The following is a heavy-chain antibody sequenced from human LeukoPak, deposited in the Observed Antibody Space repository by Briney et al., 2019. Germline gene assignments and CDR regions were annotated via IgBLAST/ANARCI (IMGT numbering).Heavy chain of an antibody. CDR2: IYYSGST. J-gene: IGHJ6*03. CDR1: GGSISSYY. CDR3: ARVSDSSSNYYYYYYYMDV. D-gene: IGHD6-6*01. Sequence: PSETLSLTCTVSGGSISSYYWSWIRQPPGKGLEWIGYIYYSGSTNYNPSLKSRVTISVDTSKNQFSLKLSSVTAADTAVYYCARVSDSSSNYYYYYYYMDVWGKGTTVTVSS. V-gene: IGHV4-59*01.